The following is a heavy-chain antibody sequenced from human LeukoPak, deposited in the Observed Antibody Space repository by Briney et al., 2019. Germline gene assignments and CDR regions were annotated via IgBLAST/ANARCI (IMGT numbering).Heavy chain of an antibody. Sequence: GGSLRLSCAASGFTFSSYGMHWVRQAPGKGLEWVAVIWYDGSNKYYADSVKGRFTISRDNSKNTLYLQMNSLRAEDTAVYYCARDPPHYDFWSGYLDRGAFDIWGQGTMVTDSS. CDR1: GFTFSSYG. CDR2: IWYDGSNK. D-gene: IGHD3-3*01. J-gene: IGHJ3*02. CDR3: ARDPPHYDFWSGYLDRGAFDI. V-gene: IGHV3-33*01.